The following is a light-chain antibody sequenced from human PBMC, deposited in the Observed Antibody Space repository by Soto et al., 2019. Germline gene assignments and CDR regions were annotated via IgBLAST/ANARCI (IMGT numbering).Light chain of an antibody. CDR2: GAS. Sequence: EIVMTQSPATLSVSPGERATLSCTASQSVSNNLAWYQQKPGQAPRLVIYGASSRATGIPARFSGSGSGTEFTLTISSLQSEDFAVYFCLQYNNWPPKYTFGQGTKLEIK. J-gene: IGKJ2*01. CDR1: QSVSNN. V-gene: IGKV3-15*01. CDR3: LQYNNWPPKYT.